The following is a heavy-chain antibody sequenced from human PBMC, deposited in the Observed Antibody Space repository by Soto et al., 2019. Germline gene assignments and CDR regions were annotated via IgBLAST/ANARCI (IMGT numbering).Heavy chain of an antibody. CDR2: IIPIFGTA. CDR3: AGSMIVVVTGGYNWFDP. D-gene: IGHD3-22*01. Sequence: GASVKVSCKASGGTFSSYAISWVRQAPGQGLEWMGGIIPIFGTANYAQKFQGRVTITADESTSTAYMELSSLRSEDTAVYYCAGSMIVVVTGGYNWFDPWGQEPWSPSPQ. CDR1: GGTFSSYA. V-gene: IGHV1-69*13. J-gene: IGHJ5*02.